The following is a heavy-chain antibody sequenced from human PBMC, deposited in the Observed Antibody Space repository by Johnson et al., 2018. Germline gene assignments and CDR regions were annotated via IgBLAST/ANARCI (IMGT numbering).Heavy chain of an antibody. D-gene: IGHD3-10*01. CDR3: ARDLGTRLVREVRINPYDYYAMDV. CDR1: GFTFKNSW. J-gene: IGHJ6*02. V-gene: IGHV3-7*01. CDR2: IKEDGSDK. Sequence: VQLVQSGGDLVQPGGSLRLSCVASGFTFKNSWMNWVRQAPGKGLEWVANIKEDGSDKYYAESVKGRFTISRDNAKNSLYLQMNGLRAEDTAMYYCARDLGTRLVREVRINPYDYYAMDVWGQGTMVSVSS.